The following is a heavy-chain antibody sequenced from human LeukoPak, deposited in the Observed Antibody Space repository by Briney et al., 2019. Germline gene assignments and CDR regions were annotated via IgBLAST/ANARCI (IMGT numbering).Heavy chain of an antibody. CDR1: GFTFSNYW. CDR3: AREPRQIAAAKINWFDP. D-gene: IGHD6-13*01. J-gene: IGHJ5*02. Sequence: GGSLRLSCAASGFTFSNYWMSWVRQAPGKGLEWVANIKFDGSDKFYVDSVKGRFTISRDNAKNSLYLQMNSLRAEDTAVYYCAREPRQIAAAKINWFDPWGQGTLVTVSS. CDR2: IKFDGSDK. V-gene: IGHV3-7*01.